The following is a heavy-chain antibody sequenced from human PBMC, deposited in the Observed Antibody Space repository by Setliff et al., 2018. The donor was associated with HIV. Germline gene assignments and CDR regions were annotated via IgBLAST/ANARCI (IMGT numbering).Heavy chain of an antibody. V-gene: IGHV3-73*01. J-gene: IGHJ4*01. Sequence: GGSLRLSCSASGFTLSGSALHWVRQASGKGLEWVGRVKTKSNGYETAYGESVKGRFIIYRDDSKNTLYLQMNGLRVEDTAVYYCAKDGISGGAYPPYYFDYWGHGTLVTVSS. CDR1: GFTLSGSA. D-gene: IGHD2-15*01. CDR2: VKTKSNGYET. CDR3: AKDGISGGAYPPYYFDY.